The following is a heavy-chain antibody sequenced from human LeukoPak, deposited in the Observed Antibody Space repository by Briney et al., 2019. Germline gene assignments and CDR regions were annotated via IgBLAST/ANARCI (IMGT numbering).Heavy chain of an antibody. Sequence: GGSLRLSCAASRFTFSSYWMSWVRQAPGKGLEWVANIKQDGSEKYYVDSVKGRFTISRDNAKNSLYLQMNSLRAEDTAVYYCARDDHFDYWGQGTLVTVSS. CDR3: ARDDHFDY. J-gene: IGHJ4*02. CDR1: RFTFSSYW. CDR2: IKQDGSEK. V-gene: IGHV3-7*01.